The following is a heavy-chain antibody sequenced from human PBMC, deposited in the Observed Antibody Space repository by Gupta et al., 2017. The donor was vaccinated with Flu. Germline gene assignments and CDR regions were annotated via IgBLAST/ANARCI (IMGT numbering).Heavy chain of an antibody. CDR2: ISSSGSTI. J-gene: IGHJ4*02. Sequence: EVQLVESGGGLVQPGGSLRLSCAASGFTFSSYGMNWVRQAPGKGLEWVSYISSSGSTIYYADSVKGRFTISRDNAKNSLYLQMNSLRAEDTAVYYCYTDSSGYYVPFDYWGQGTLVTVSS. CDR1: GFTFSSYG. V-gene: IGHV3-48*03. D-gene: IGHD3-22*01. CDR3: YTDSSGYYVPFDY.